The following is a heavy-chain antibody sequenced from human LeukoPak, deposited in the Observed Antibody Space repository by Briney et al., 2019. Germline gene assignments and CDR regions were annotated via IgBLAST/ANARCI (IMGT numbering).Heavy chain of an antibody. J-gene: IGHJ5*02. CDR1: GGTFSSHA. Sequence: ASVKVSCKASGGTFSSHAIAWVRQAPGQGLEWMGWISAYNGNTNYAQKLQGRVTMTTDTSTSTAYMELRSLRSDDTAVYYCARVPRYSYGLNWFDPWGQGTLVTVSS. V-gene: IGHV1-18*04. CDR2: ISAYNGNT. CDR3: ARVPRYSYGLNWFDP. D-gene: IGHD5-18*01.